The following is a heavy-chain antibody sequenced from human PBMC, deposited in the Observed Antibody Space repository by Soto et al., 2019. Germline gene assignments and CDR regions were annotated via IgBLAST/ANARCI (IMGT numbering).Heavy chain of an antibody. CDR1: GGSFSGYY. CDR2: INHSGST. J-gene: IGHJ6*02. Sequence: SETLSLTCAVYGGSFSGYYWSWIRQPPGKGLEWIGEINHSGSTNYNPSLKSRVTISVDTSKNQFSLKLSSVTAADTAVYYCARLGYCSGGSCYVTDVWGQGTTVTVYS. V-gene: IGHV4-34*01. D-gene: IGHD2-15*01. CDR3: ARLGYCSGGSCYVTDV.